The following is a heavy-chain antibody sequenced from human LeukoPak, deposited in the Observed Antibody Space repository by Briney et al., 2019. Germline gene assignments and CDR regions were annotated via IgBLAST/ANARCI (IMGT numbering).Heavy chain of an antibody. D-gene: IGHD3-22*01. J-gene: IGHJ4*02. CDR1: GDSISSYY. CDR2: IYYSGNT. V-gene: IGHV4-59*01. Sequence: SETLSLTCTVSGDSISSYYWSWIRQPPGKGLEWVGYIYYSGNTNYNPSLKSRVTISVDTSKNQFSLKLSSVTAADTAVYYCARGGQSTGDYDSSGPLYYFDYWGQGILSPSPQ. CDR3: ARGGQSTGDYDSSGPLYYFDY.